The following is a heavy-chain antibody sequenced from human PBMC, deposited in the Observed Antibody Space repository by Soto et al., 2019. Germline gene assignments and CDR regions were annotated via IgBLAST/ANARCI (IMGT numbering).Heavy chain of an antibody. CDR1: GFTFSSYA. V-gene: IGHV3-23*01. CDR3: AKDPGQWLTPNWVDY. Sequence: EVQLLESGGGLVQPGGSLRLSCAASGFTFSSYAMSWVRQAPGKGLEWVSAISGSGGSTYYADSVKGRFTISRDNSKNTLYLQMNSRRAEDTAVYYCAKDPGQWLTPNWVDYWGQGTLVTVSS. J-gene: IGHJ4*02. CDR2: ISGSGGST. D-gene: IGHD6-19*01.